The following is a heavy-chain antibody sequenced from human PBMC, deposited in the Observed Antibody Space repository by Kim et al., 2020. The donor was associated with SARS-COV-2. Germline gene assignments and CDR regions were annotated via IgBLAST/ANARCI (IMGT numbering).Heavy chain of an antibody. J-gene: IGHJ4*02. D-gene: IGHD3-3*01. Sequence: YEDSVRGRFTVSRDNYNNALYLQMNNLRPDDTAVYYCARGGGFLEWLLFDWGQGTQVIVSS. CDR3: ARGGGFLEWLLFD. V-gene: IGHV3-21*06.